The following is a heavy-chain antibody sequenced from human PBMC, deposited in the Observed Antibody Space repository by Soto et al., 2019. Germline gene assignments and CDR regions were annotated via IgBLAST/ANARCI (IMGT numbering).Heavy chain of an antibody. J-gene: IGHJ4*02. V-gene: IGHV3-7*03. CDR1: GFTFSDYW. Sequence: EVQLVESGGGLVQPGGSLRLSCAASGFTFSDYWMSWVRQAPGKGLEWVASIKKDESEKYYVDSVKGRFTISRDNAKNSLNLQMNSLRAEDAAVYYCARGSAAPDSWGQGTLVTVSS. CDR3: ARGSAAPDS. CDR2: IKKDESEK. D-gene: IGHD6-13*01.